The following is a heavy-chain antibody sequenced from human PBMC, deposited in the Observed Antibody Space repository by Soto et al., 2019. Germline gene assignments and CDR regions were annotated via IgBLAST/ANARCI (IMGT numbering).Heavy chain of an antibody. CDR2: INHSGST. CDR1: GGSFSGYY. D-gene: IGHD3-22*01. V-gene: IGHV4-34*01. J-gene: IGHJ4*02. Sequence: SETLSLTCAVYGGSFSGYYWTWIRQPPGTGLEWIGEINHSGSTNYNPSLKSRVTISVDTSKNQFSLKLSSVTAADTAVYYCARDQRYFESLYYYDSSGNFDYWGQGTLVTV. CDR3: ARDQRYFESLYYYDSSGNFDY.